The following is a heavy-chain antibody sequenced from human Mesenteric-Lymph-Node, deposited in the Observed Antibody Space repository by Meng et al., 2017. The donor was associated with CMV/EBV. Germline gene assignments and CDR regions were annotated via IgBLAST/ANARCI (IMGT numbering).Heavy chain of an antibody. CDR1: GYTFTSYD. V-gene: IGHV1-8*01. J-gene: IGHJ4*02. D-gene: IGHD3-3*01. CDR3: STFGGSDLTDDY. Sequence: ASVKVSCKASGYTFTSYDINWVRQATGQGLEWMGWMNPNSGNTGYAQKFQGRVTMTRNTSISTAYMELSSLRSEDTAVYYCSTFGGSDLTDDYWGQGTLVTVSS. CDR2: MNPNSGNT.